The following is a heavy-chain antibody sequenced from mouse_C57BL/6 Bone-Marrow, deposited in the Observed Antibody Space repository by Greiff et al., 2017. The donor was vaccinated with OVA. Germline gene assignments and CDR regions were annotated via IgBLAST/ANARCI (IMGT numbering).Heavy chain of an antibody. J-gene: IGHJ2*01. CDR2: IHPNSGST. CDR1: GYTFTSYW. D-gene: IGHD2-4*01. Sequence: VQLQQPGAELVKPGASVKLSCKASGYTFTSYWMHWVKQRPGQGLEWIGMIHPNSGSTNYNEKFKSKATLTVDKSSSTAYMQLSSLTSEDSAVYYCARPGLRLSYYFDYWGQGTTLTVSS. CDR3: ARPGLRLSYYFDY. V-gene: IGHV1-64*01.